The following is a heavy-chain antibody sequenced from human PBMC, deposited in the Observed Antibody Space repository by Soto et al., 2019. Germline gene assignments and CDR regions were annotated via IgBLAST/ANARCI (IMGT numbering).Heavy chain of an antibody. D-gene: IGHD6-19*01. CDR2: IYHSGST. Sequence: PSETLSLTCAVSGGSISSGGYSWSWIRQPPGKGLEWIGYIYHSGSTYYNPSLNSRVTISVDRSKNQFSLKLSSVTAADTAVYYCATVHVMVVAGSTCDYWGDGTLVAVSS. CDR3: ATVHVMVVAGSTCDY. CDR1: GGSISSGGYS. J-gene: IGHJ4*01. V-gene: IGHV4-30-2*01.